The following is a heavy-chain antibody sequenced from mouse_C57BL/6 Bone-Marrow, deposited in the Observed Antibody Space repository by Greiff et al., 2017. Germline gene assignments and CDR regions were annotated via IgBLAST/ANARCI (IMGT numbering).Heavy chain of an antibody. J-gene: IGHJ4*01. CDR2: INPNYGTT. CDR1: GYSFTDYK. CDR3: SRGYDYDYAMDY. V-gene: IGHV1-39*01. D-gene: IGHD2-4*01. Sequence: EVQLQQSGPELVKPGASVKISCKASGYSFTDYKMNWVKQSNGKSLEWIGVINPNYGTTSYNQKFKGKATLTVDQSSSTAYMHLNSLTSEDSAVYYCSRGYDYDYAMDYWGQGTSVTVSS.